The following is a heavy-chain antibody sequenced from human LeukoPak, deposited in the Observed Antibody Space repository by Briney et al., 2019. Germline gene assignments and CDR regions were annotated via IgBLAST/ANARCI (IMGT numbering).Heavy chain of an antibody. V-gene: IGHV3-48*01. Sequence: TGGSLRLSCAASGFTFSSYSMNWVRQAPGKGLEWISYIRSSGLTTYYADSVKGRFTISRDNAKNSLYLQMNSLRAEDTAVYYCARDPLLGWLLLRYFDYWGQGTLVTVSS. CDR3: ARDPLLGWLLLRYFDY. J-gene: IGHJ4*02. D-gene: IGHD3-22*01. CDR2: IRSSGLTT. CDR1: GFTFSSYS.